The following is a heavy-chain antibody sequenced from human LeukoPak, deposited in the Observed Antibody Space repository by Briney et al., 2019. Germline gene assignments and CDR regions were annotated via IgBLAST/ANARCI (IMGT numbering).Heavy chain of an antibody. D-gene: IGHD5-24*01. CDR3: ARDYLVEMATITGSPDY. CDR2: ITNDGSRQ. CDR1: IFVFSDYY. J-gene: IGHJ4*02. Sequence: GGSLRLSCETSIFVFSDYYMHWVRLAPGKGLEWLAVITNDGSRQYYADSVKGRFTIPRDNSKNTLYLQMNSLRAEDTAVYYCARDYLVEMATITGSPDYWGQGTLVTVSS. V-gene: IGHV3-33*05.